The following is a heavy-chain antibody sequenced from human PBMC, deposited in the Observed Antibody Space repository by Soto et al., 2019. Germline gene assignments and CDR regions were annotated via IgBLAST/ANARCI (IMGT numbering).Heavy chain of an antibody. CDR1: GGSISSGGYY. Sequence: SETLSLTCTVSGGSISSGGYYWSWIRQHPGKGLEWIGYIYYSGSTYYNPSIESRVTISVDTSKNQFSLKLSSVIGADTAVYYCARDPTTTLTPLDYYGMDVWGQGTTVTVS. J-gene: IGHJ6*02. D-gene: IGHD4-17*01. V-gene: IGHV4-31*03. CDR3: ARDPTTTLTPLDYYGMDV. CDR2: IYYSGST.